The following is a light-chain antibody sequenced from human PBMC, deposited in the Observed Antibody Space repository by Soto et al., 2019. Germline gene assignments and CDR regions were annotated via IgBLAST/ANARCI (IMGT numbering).Light chain of an antibody. J-gene: IGKJ1*01. CDR3: QQSYSSPLT. CDR1: QSISTY. CDR2: ASY. V-gene: IGKV1-39*01. Sequence: IQVQPTPSSVSVSVSARLTITCRASQSISTYLNWYQQKPGTAPKLLIYASYTLQSGVPSRFSGRGSGSDFTLTISSLQPEDFATYSCQQSYSSPLTFAQGTKVEIK.